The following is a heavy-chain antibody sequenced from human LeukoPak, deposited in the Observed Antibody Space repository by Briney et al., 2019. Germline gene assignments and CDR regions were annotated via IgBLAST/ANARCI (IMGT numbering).Heavy chain of an antibody. Sequence: EPSETLSLTCTVSGGSISSYYWSWIRQPAGKGLEWIGRIYTSGSTNYNPSLKSRVTMSVDTSKNQFSLKLSSVTAADTAVYYCAGYDFWSGYSSGAFDIWGQGTMVTVSS. CDR1: GGSISSYY. J-gene: IGHJ3*02. CDR3: AGYDFWSGYSSGAFDI. D-gene: IGHD3-3*01. V-gene: IGHV4-4*07. CDR2: IYTSGST.